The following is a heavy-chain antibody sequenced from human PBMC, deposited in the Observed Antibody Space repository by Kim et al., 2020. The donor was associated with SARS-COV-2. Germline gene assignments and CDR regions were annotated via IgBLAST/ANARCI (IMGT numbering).Heavy chain of an antibody. CDR2: ISYDGSNK. CDR3: ARALYGRSSWFDP. V-gene: IGHV3-30*04. J-gene: IGHJ5*02. D-gene: IGHD6-6*01. Sequence: GGSLRLSCAASGFTFSSYAMHWVRQAPGKGLEWVAVISYDGSNKYYADSVKGRFTISRDNSKNTLYLQMNSLRAEDTAVYYCARALYGRSSWFDPWGQGTLVTVSS. CDR1: GFTFSSYA.